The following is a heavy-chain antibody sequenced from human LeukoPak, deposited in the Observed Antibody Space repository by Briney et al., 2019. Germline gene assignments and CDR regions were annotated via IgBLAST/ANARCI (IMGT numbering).Heavy chain of an antibody. CDR2: IYTSGST. CDR1: GGSISSYY. Sequence: SETLSLTCTVSGGSISSYYWSWIRQPAGKGLEWIGRIYTSGSTNYNPSLTSRVNKSVDTSKNQFSLKLSSVTAADTAVYYCARGDYYDSSGYYSHYYYGMDVWGQGTTVTVSS. J-gene: IGHJ6*02. D-gene: IGHD3-22*01. V-gene: IGHV4-4*07. CDR3: ARGDYYDSSGYYSHYYYGMDV.